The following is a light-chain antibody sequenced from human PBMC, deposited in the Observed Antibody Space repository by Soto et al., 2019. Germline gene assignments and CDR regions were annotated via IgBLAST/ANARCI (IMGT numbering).Light chain of an antibody. J-gene: IGKJ5*01. CDR3: QQRSNWPAT. CDR1: QSVSNY. CDR2: DAS. Sequence: EIVMKQSPATLSVSPGERATLSCRASQSVSNYLAWYQQKPGQAPRLLIYDASNRATGIPARFSGSGSGTDFTLTISSLEPEDFAVYYCQQRSNWPATLGQGTRLE. V-gene: IGKV3-11*01.